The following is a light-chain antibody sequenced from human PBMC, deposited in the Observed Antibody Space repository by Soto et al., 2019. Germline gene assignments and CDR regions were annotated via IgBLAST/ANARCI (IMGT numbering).Light chain of an antibody. CDR3: QQYNKWPRGK. J-gene: IGKJ1*01. CDR2: GAS. V-gene: IGKV3-15*01. Sequence: IVLTQSPATLSVSPGERATLSCGASQSVSSNLAWYQQKPGQAPRLLIYGASTRATGIPARFSGSGSGTEFTLTISSLQSEDFAVYYCQQYNKWPRGKFGQGTKVDIK. CDR1: QSVSSN.